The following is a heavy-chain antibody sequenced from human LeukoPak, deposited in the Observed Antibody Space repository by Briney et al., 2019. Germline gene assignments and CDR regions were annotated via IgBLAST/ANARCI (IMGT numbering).Heavy chain of an antibody. J-gene: IGHJ4*02. V-gene: IGHV3-66*01. CDR2: IYSGGST. Sequence: GGSLRLSCAASGFTVSSNYMSWVRQAPGKGLEWVSVIYSGGSTYYADSVKGRFTISRDNSKNTLYLQMNSLRAEDTAVYYCARGGTIFGVVYYFDYWGQGTLVTVSS. D-gene: IGHD3-3*01. CDR3: ARGGTIFGVVYYFDY. CDR1: GFTVSSNY.